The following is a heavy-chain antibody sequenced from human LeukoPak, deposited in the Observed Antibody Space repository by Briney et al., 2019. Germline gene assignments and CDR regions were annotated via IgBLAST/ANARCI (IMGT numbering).Heavy chain of an antibody. CDR1: GFTFSSYG. CDR3: AKDTFDLGSSGLLDY. V-gene: IGHV3-30*18. Sequence: GRSLRLSCAASGFTFSSYGMHWVRQAPGKGLEWVAVISYDGSNKYYADSVKGRFTISRDNSKNTLYLQMNSLRAEDTAVYYCAKDTFDLGSSGLLDYWGQGTLVTVSS. J-gene: IGHJ4*02. CDR2: ISYDGSNK. D-gene: IGHD6-19*01.